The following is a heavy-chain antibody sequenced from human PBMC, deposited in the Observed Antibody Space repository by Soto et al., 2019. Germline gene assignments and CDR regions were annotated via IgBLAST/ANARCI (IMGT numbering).Heavy chain of an antibody. CDR2: TYYRSKWYN. Sequence: SQTLSLTCAISGDSVSSNSAAWNWIRQSPSRGLEWLGRTYYRSKWYNDYAVSVKSRITINPDTSKNQFSLKLSSVTAADTAVYYCARSYYDFWSGYFFGYWGQGTLVTVSS. CDR3: ARSYYDFWSGYFFGY. J-gene: IGHJ4*02. CDR1: GDSVSSNSAA. V-gene: IGHV6-1*01. D-gene: IGHD3-3*01.